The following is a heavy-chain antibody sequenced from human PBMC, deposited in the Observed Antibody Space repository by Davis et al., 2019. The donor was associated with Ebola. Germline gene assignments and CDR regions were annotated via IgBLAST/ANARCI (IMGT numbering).Heavy chain of an antibody. CDR2: INWNGGST. V-gene: IGHV3-20*04. CDR1: GFTFDDYG. J-gene: IGHJ4*02. D-gene: IGHD3-16*01. CDR3: ARGIMKYYFEY. Sequence: GGSLRLSCAASGFTFDDYGMSWVRQAPGKGLEWVSGINWNGGSTGYADSVKGRITISRDNAKNSLYVQMNSLRVEDTAVYYCARGIMKYYFEYWGQGSLVTVSP.